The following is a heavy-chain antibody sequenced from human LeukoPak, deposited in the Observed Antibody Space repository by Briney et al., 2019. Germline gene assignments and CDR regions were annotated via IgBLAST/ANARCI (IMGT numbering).Heavy chain of an antibody. J-gene: IGHJ4*02. CDR2: ISAYNGNT. V-gene: IGHV1-18*01. CDR1: GYTFTSFG. CDR3: ARDEQSGYDF. D-gene: IGHD5-12*01. Sequence: ASVKVSCKASGYTFTSFGFNWMRQAPGQGLEWMGWISAYNGNTNYAQKLQGRVTMTTDTSTSTAYMELRSLRSDDTAVYYCARDEQSGYDFWGQGTLVTVSS.